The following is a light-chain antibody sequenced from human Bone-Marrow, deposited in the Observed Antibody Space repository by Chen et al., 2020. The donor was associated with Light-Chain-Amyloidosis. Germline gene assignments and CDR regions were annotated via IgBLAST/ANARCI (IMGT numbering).Light chain of an antibody. V-gene: IGKV3-20*01. CDR3: QQYSTSPLA. J-gene: IGKJ4*01. CDR1: QSIRSTY. Sequence: EIVLTQSPGSLTLPRGDRATLSGRSRQSIRSTYLAWYQQRPGQAPRLLIYGVSSRATGIADRCSGSGSGTDFTLTISRLEPEDFAVYYCQQYSTSPLAFGGGTTVEIK. CDR2: GVS.